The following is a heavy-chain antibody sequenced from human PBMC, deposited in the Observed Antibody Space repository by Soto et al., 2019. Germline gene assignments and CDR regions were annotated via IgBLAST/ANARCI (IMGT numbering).Heavy chain of an antibody. CDR1: GFTFSSYA. V-gene: IGHV3-23*01. J-gene: IGHJ4*02. Sequence: GGSLRLSCAASGFTFSSYAMSWVRQAPGKGLEWVSAIRGSGGSTYHADSVKGRFTISRDNSKNTLYLQMNSLRAEDTAVYYCAKFRYPYGSGSFTIDYWGQGTLVTVSS. D-gene: IGHD3-10*01. CDR3: AKFRYPYGSGSFTIDY. CDR2: IRGSGGST.